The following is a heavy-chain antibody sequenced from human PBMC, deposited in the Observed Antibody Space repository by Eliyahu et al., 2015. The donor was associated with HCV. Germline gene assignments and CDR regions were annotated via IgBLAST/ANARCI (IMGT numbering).Heavy chain of an antibody. CDR3: ARAVFNGDGYNFDY. D-gene: IGHD5-24*01. CDR2: INPNTGGT. Sequence: QVQLVQSGAEVKKPGASLKVSCKASGYTFTGYYMHWVRQAPGQGLEWMGRINPNTGGTNYAQKFQGRVTMTRDTSISTVYMELSRLRSDDTAVYYCARAVFNGDGYNFDYWGQGTLVTVSS. J-gene: IGHJ4*02. CDR1: GYTFTGYY. V-gene: IGHV1-2*06.